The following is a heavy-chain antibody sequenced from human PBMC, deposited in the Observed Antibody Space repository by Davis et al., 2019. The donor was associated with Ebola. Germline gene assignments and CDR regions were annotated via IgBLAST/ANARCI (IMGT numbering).Heavy chain of an antibody. CDR1: EFTFSSYE. J-gene: IGHJ4*02. V-gene: IGHV3-48*03. CDR3: ARALDY. Sequence: GESLKISCAASEFTFSSYEMNWVRQAPGKGLEWVSYIDSSATTTYYADSVKGRFTISRDNAKNSLYLQMNSLRVEDTAIYYCARALDYWGQGTLVTVSS. CDR2: IDSSATTT.